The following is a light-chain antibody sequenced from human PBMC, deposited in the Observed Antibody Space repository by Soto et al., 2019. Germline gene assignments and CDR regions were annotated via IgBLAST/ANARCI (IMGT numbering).Light chain of an antibody. V-gene: IGLV2-14*01. Sequence: QSALKQPASGSWAPGQSITISCTGNSSDVGGYNYVSWYQQHPGKAPKLMIYDVSNRPSGVSNRFSGSKSGNTASLTISGLQAEDEADYYCSSYTSSSTPPYVFGTGTKVTVL. CDR2: DVS. CDR1: SSDVGGYNY. CDR3: SSYTSSSTPPYV. J-gene: IGLJ1*01.